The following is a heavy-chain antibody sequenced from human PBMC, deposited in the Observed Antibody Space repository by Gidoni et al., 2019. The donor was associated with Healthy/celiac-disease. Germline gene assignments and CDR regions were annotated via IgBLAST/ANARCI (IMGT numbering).Heavy chain of an antibody. J-gene: IGHJ4*02. CDR3: ARGYGPHYRDIVGVDY. D-gene: IGHD2-15*01. Sequence: QVQLVESGGGVVQPGRPPRLSCAASGFTFSRSAMHWVRQAPGKGLEWVAVISYDGSNKYYADSVKGRFTISRDNSKNTLYLQMNSLRAEDTAVYYCARGYGPHYRDIVGVDYWGQGTLVTVSS. CDR1: GFTFSRSA. V-gene: IGHV3-30-3*01. CDR2: ISYDGSNK.